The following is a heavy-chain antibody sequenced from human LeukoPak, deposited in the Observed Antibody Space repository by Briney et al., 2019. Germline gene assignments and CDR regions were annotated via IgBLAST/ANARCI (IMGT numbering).Heavy chain of an antibody. D-gene: IGHD6-19*01. CDR1: GFTFSNYG. J-gene: IGHJ6*02. CDR3: AKRAEAVAGYYGMDV. CDR2: ISYDGRNK. Sequence: GGALRLSCAASGFTFSNYGIHWVRQAPGKGLEWVAFISYDGRNKYYADSVKGRFTISRDNSKTTLYLQMNSLRADDTAVYYCAKRAEAVAGYYGMDVWGQGTTVTVSS. V-gene: IGHV3-30*18.